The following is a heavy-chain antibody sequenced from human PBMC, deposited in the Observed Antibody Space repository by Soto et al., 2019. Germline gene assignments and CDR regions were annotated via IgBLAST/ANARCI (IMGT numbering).Heavy chain of an antibody. Sequence: EVQLVESGGGLVQPGGSLRLSCAASGFTFSTYLMTWVRRPPGKGLEWVANLDQDGSERYYVDSVGGRFTISRDNAKNSLYLQMNSLRPEDTAVYYCVCGGNFFVYWGQGTLVTVSP. D-gene: IGHD3-16*01. CDR3: VCGGNFFVY. CDR2: LDQDGSER. CDR1: GFTFSTYL. V-gene: IGHV3-7*01. J-gene: IGHJ4*02.